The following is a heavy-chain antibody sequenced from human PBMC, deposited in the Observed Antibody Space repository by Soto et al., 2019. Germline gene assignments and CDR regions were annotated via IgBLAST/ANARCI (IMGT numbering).Heavy chain of an antibody. J-gene: IGHJ3*02. CDR3: ARARLVGADAFDI. CDR2: MNPNSGNT. V-gene: IGHV1-8*01. Sequence: ASVKVSCKASGYTFTSYDINWVRQATGQGLEWMGWMNPNSGNTGYAQKFQDRVTMTRNTSTSTAYMELSSLRSEDTAVYYCARARLVGADAFDIWGQGTMVTVSS. D-gene: IGHD1-26*01. CDR1: GYTFTSYD.